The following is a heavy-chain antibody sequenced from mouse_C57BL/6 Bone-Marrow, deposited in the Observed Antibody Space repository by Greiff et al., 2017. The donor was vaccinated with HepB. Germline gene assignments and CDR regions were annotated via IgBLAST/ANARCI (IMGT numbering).Heavy chain of an antibody. V-gene: IGHV3-6*01. J-gene: IGHJ4*01. CDR1: GYSITSGYY. CDR2: ISYDGSN. Sequence: EVQVVESGPGLVKPSQSLSLTCSVTGYSITSGYYWNWIRQFPGNKLEWMGYISYDGSNNYNPSLKNRISITRDTSKNQFFLKLNSVTTEDTATYYCARGDVRYYAMDYWGQGTSVTVSS. CDR3: ARGDVRYYAMDY.